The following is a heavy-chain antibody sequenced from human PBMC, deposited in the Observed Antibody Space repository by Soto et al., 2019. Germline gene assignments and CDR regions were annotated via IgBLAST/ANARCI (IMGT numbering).Heavy chain of an antibody. D-gene: IGHD2-15*01. V-gene: IGHV1-69*01. CDR3: ARVVVVVAATLVGMDV. J-gene: IGHJ6*02. CDR1: GGTFSSYA. Sequence: QVQLVQSGAEVKKPGSSVKVSCKASGGTFSSYAISWVRQAPGQGLEWMGGIIPIFGTANYAQKFQGRVTITADESTSTAYMELSSLRSEDAAVYYCARVVVVVAATLVGMDVWGQGTTVTVSS. CDR2: IIPIFGTA.